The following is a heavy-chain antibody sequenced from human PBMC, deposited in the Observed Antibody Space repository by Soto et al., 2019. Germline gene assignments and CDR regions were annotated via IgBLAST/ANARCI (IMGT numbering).Heavy chain of an antibody. J-gene: IGHJ5*02. V-gene: IGHV3-11*01. CDR2: ISSTGSTP. CDR3: ARGQQLVANWLDT. Sequence: PWGSLRLSCSASGFPFSGSYMACIRQAPGKGLEEIATISSTGSTPYYADSVKGRFTISRDNAQNSLYLEMNNLRAEDTAVYYCARGQQLVANWLDTWGQGILVTVSS. CDR1: GFPFSGSY. D-gene: IGHD6-6*01.